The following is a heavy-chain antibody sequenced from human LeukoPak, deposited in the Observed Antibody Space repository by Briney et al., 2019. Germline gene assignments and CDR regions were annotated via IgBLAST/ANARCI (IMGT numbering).Heavy chain of an antibody. J-gene: IGHJ6*02. V-gene: IGHV3-21*01. D-gene: IGHD2-15*01. CDR3: AREACSGGRCYLFYGMDV. Sequence: GGSLRLSCAASGFTFNSYTMNWVRQAPGKGLDWVSSISTGSSYIYYADSMKGRFTISRDNAKNSLYLQMYSLRAEDTAVYYCAREACSGGRCYLFYGMDVWGQGTTVTVSS. CDR2: ISTGSSYI. CDR1: GFTFNSYT.